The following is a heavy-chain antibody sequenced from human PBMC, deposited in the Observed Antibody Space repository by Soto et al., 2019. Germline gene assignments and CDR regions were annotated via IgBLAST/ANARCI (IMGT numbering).Heavy chain of an antibody. V-gene: IGHV3-33*01. D-gene: IGHD4-17*01. CDR1: GFTFSSYG. CDR2: IWYDGSNK. J-gene: IGHJ6*02. Sequence: LRLSCAASGFTFSSYGMHWVRQAPGKGLEWVAVIWYDGSNKYYADSVKGRFTISRDNSKNTLYLQMNSLRAEDTAVYYCAYGGNSGHYYGMDVWGQGTTVTVSS. CDR3: AYGGNSGHYYGMDV.